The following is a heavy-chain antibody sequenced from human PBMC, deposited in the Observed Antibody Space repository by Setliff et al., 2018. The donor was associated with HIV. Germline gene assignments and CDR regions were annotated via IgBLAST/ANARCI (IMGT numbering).Heavy chain of an antibody. J-gene: IGHJ4*02. V-gene: IGHV4-39*02. CDR2: IYHTGTT. CDR3: TRRAHGRQEPL. CDR1: GASISSSDYF. Sequence: KTSETLSLTCIVSGASISSSDYFWVWIRQPPGKGLEWIGSIYHTGTTSYNRSLQSRVTISVDTSKNHFFLKVNSVTASDPAVYYCTRRAHGRQEPLWDQGTLVTVSS.